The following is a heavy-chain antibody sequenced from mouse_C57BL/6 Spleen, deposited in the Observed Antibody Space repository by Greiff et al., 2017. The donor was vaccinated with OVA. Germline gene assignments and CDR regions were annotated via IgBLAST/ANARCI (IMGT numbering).Heavy chain of an antibody. J-gene: IGHJ2*01. D-gene: IGHD2-3*01. V-gene: IGHV5-4*03. Sequence: EVKLVESGGGLVKPGGSLKLSCAASGFTFSSYAMSWVRQTPDKRLEWVATISDGGSYTYYPDNVKGRFPISRDNAKNNLYLQMSHLQSEDTAMYYCARGYDGYFDYWGQGTTLTVSS. CDR3: ARGYDGYFDY. CDR1: GFTFSSYA. CDR2: ISDGGSYT.